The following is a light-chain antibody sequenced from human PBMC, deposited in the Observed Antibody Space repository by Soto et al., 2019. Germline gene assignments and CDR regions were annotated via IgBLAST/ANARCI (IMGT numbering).Light chain of an antibody. CDR2: EDS. Sequence: QSDLTQPASVSGSPGQSITISCTGTSSDFGSYNLVSWYQQHPGKAPKLMIYEDSKRPSGVSNRFSGSKSGNTASLTISGLQAEDDADYYCCSYAGSSTYVFGTGTKLTVL. CDR1: SSDFGSYNL. J-gene: IGLJ1*01. CDR3: CSYAGSSTYV. V-gene: IGLV2-23*01.